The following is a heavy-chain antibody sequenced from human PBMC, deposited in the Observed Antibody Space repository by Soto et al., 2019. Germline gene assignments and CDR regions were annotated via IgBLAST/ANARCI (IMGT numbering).Heavy chain of an antibody. J-gene: IGHJ4*02. V-gene: IGHV3-11*01. Sequence: QVRLVESGGDLVKPGGSLRLSCVGSGFIFGDYAMGWIRQAPGKGLEWISYISLSGYVTFDADSVKGRFTFSRDNAKNSIYVEMNSLTPGDTAVCYCVRWWNGFDYWGQGTLVTVSS. CDR3: VRWWNGFDY. CDR2: ISLSGYVT. CDR1: GFIFGDYA. D-gene: IGHD1-1*01.